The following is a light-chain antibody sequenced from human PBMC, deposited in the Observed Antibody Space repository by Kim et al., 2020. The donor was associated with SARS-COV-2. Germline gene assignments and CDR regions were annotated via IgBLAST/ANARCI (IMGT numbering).Light chain of an antibody. CDR1: QSLAYCDGNIY. V-gene: IGKV2-30*01. J-gene: IGKJ3*01. Sequence: PASISCRSSQSLAYCDGNIYLNWFHQRPGQSPRRLIYNVSKRDSGVPDRFSGSGSGTDFTLQISRVEAEDVGVYYCMQGTHWPFTFGPGTKVDIK. CDR2: NVS. CDR3: MQGTHWPFT.